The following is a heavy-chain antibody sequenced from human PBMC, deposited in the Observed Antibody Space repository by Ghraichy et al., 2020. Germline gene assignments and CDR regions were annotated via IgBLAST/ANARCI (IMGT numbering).Heavy chain of an antibody. D-gene: IGHD3-22*01. V-gene: IGHV3-23*01. Sequence: GSLRLSCAASGFTFSSYAMSWVRQAPGKGLEWVSAISGSGGSTYYADSVKGRFTISRDNSKNTLYLQMNSLRAEDTAIYYCATMGVGYYYDSSGPRDYWGQGTLVTVSS. CDR3: ATMGVGYYYDSSGPRDY. CDR1: GFTFSSYA. CDR2: ISGSGGST. J-gene: IGHJ4*02.